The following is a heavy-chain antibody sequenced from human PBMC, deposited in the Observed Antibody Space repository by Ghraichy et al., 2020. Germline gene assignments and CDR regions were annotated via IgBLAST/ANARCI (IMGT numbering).Heavy chain of an antibody. Sequence: GESLNISCKGSGYSFTSYWIAWVRQMPGKGLEWMGFIYPPDSDTRYGPSFQGQVTISVDKTISTAYLQWSSLKASDTAMYYCARVNQNWFDPWGQGTLVTVSS. CDR2: IYPPDSDT. CDR1: GYSFTSYW. V-gene: IGHV5-51*01. J-gene: IGHJ5*02. CDR3: ARVNQNWFDP.